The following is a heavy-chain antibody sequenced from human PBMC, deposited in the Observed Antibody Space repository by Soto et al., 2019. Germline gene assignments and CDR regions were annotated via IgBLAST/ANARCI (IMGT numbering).Heavy chain of an antibody. Sequence: SVKVSCKASGGTFSSYTISWVRQAPGQGLEWVGRINPIVSMSNYAQKFQGRVSMTADKSTSTAYMELRSLRSDDTAMYFCAASYGSGYRAFDYWGQGALVTVSS. CDR2: INPIVSMS. CDR1: GGTFSSYT. D-gene: IGHD3-10*01. CDR3: AASYGSGYRAFDY. V-gene: IGHV1-69*02. J-gene: IGHJ4*02.